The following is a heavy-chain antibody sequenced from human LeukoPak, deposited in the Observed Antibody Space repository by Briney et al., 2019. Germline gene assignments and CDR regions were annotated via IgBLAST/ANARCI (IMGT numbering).Heavy chain of an antibody. CDR3: ARGVEPLAANTLAY. D-gene: IGHD1-14*01. J-gene: IGHJ4*02. Sequence: GGSLRLSCAASGFTVITNDMTWVLQAPGKGLEWVSVLYSDGNTKYADSVQGRFTISRDNSKNTLYLEMNSLSPDDTAVYYCARGVEPLAANTLAYWGQGTLVTVSS. CDR2: LYSDGNT. CDR1: GFTVITND. V-gene: IGHV3-53*01.